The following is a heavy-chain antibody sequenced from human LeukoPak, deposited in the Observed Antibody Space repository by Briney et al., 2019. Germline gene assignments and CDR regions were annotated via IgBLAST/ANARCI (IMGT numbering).Heavy chain of an antibody. CDR3: ARDYYGDYVDWFDP. Sequence: GGSLRLSCAASVFTFSSYWMSWVCQAPGKGLEWVANIKQDGSEKYYVDSVKGRFTISRDNAKNSLYLQMNSLRAEDTAVYYCARDYYGDYVDWFDPWGQGTLVTVSS. CDR2: IKQDGSEK. D-gene: IGHD4-17*01. J-gene: IGHJ5*02. V-gene: IGHV3-7*01. CDR1: VFTFSSYW.